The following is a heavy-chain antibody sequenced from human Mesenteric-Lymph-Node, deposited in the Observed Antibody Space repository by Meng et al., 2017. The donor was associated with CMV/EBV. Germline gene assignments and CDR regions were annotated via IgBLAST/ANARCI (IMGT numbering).Heavy chain of an antibody. J-gene: IGHJ6*02. CDR2: IKQDGSEK. V-gene: IGHV3-7*01. CDR1: GFSFEDYG. CDR3: ARDGIPAAILWYYYYGMDV. Sequence: GGSLRLSCAASGFSFEDYGMDWVRQAPGKGLEWVANIKQDGSEKYYVDSVKGRFTISRDNAKNSLYLQMNSLRAEDTAVYYCARDGIPAAILWYYYYGMDVWGQGTTVTVSS. D-gene: IGHD2-2*02.